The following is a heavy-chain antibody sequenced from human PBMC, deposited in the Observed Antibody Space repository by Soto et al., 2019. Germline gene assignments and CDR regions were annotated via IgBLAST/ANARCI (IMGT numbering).Heavy chain of an antibody. V-gene: IGHV3-53*01. CDR2: IFTGGTT. J-gene: IGHJ4*02. Sequence: GGSLRLSCAASGFSITSNYMSWVRQAPGKGLEWVSVIFTGGTTDYADSVKGRFTMSRDISRNTLYLQMNSLRAEDTAVYYCAGDAGDYSDCSGYFAYWGQGTMVTVSS. CDR3: AGDAGDYSDCSGYFAY. D-gene: IGHD3-22*01. CDR1: GFSITSNY.